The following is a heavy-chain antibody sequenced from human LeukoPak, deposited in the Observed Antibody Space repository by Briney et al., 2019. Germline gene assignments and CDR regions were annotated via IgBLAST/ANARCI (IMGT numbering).Heavy chain of an antibody. CDR1: GFTFSSDW. CDR2: MNSDGSVT. J-gene: IGHJ4*02. CDR3: ARANSGFLLDY. Sequence: GGSLRLSCAASGFTFSSDWMHWVRQAPGKGLVWVSRMNSDGSVTTYADSVKGRFTISRDNAKNMLYLEMNSLRAEDTAVYYCARANSGFLLDYWGQGTPVTVSS. D-gene: IGHD3-22*01. V-gene: IGHV3-74*01.